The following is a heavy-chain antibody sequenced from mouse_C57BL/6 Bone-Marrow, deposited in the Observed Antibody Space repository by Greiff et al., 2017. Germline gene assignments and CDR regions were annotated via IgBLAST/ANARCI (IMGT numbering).Heavy chain of an antibody. V-gene: IGHV1-63*01. CDR2: IYPGGGYT. D-gene: IGHD2-4*01. J-gene: IGHJ3*01. CDR3: AREGLYYDYAY. CDR1: GYTFTNYW. Sequence: VQLQQSGAELVRPGTSVKMSCKASGYTFTNYWIGWAKQRPGHGLEWIGDIYPGGGYTNYNEKFKGKATLTADKSSSTAYLQFSSLTSEDSAIYYSAREGLYYDYAYWGQGTLVTVSA.